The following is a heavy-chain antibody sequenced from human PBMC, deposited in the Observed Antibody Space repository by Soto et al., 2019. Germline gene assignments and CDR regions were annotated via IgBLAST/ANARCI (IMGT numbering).Heavy chain of an antibody. J-gene: IGHJ4*02. V-gene: IGHV3-64*02. D-gene: IGHD2-15*01. Sequence: EVQLVESGEGLVQPGGSLRLSCAASGFTFSSYNIHWIRQAPGKGLEFVSAISRSGDRTYYADSVKGRFTITRDNSKNTVWLQMGSLRAEDMAVYYCARARCSSGQCDDFDYWGRGALVSVSS. CDR1: GFTFSSYN. CDR2: ISRSGDRT. CDR3: ARARCSSGQCDDFDY.